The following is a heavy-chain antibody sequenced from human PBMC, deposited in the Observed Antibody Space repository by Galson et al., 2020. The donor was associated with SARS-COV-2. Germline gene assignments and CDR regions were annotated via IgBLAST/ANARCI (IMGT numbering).Heavy chain of an antibody. CDR3: ARAEAAALFDP. Sequence: SETLSLTCTVSGGSISSYYWSWIRQPPGKGLEWIGYIYYSGSTNYNPSLKSRVTISVDTSKNQFSLKLSSVTAADTAVYYCARAEAAALFDPWGQGTLVTVSS. D-gene: IGHD6-13*01. CDR1: GGSISSYY. CDR2: IYYSGST. J-gene: IGHJ5*02. V-gene: IGHV4-59*12.